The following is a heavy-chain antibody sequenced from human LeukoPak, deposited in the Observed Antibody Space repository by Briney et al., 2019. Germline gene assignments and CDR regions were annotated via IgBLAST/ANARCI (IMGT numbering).Heavy chain of an antibody. CDR1: GYTFTSYY. V-gene: IGHV1-46*01. J-gene: IGHJ3*02. CDR3: AIVYNRNDVSYAFDI. D-gene: IGHD1-1*01. CDR2: INPSGGST. Sequence: ASVKVSCKASGYTFTSYYMHWVRQAPGQGLEWMGIINPSGGSTSYAQKFQGRVTMTRDTSTSTVYMELSSLRSEDTAVYYCAIVYNRNDVSYAFDIWGQGTMVTVSS.